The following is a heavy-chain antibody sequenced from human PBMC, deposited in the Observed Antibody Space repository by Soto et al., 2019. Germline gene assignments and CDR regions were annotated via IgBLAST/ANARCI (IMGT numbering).Heavy chain of an antibody. CDR3: ARGVLIGYCASASRYPRFDP. J-gene: IGHJ5*02. Sequence: QVQLQQWGAGLLKPSETLSLTCAVYGGSFTGVYWSWIRQPPGKGLEWIAEIDHSGSTKYNPSLKSRVTMSVDTSKSQFSLRLSSVTAADTAVYYCARGVLIGYCASASRYPRFDPWGQGTLVTVSS. V-gene: IGHV4-34*01. CDR1: GGSFTGVY. CDR2: IDHSGST. D-gene: IGHD2-2*01.